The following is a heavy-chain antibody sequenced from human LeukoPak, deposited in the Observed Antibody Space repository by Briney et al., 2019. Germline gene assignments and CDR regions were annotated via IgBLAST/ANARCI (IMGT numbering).Heavy chain of an antibody. Sequence: HPGGSLRLSCAASGFTFSSDWMIWVRQAPGKGLEWVSAISGSGGSTYYADSVKGRFTISRDNSKNTLYLQMNSLRAEDTAVYYCAKDLLARPDYWGQGTLVTVSS. CDR3: AKDLLARPDY. CDR2: ISGSGGST. V-gene: IGHV3-23*01. D-gene: IGHD2/OR15-2a*01. CDR1: GFTFSSDW. J-gene: IGHJ4*02.